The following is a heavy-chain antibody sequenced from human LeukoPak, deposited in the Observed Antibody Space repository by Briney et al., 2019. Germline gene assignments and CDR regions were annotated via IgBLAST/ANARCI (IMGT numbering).Heavy chain of an antibody. V-gene: IGHV3-30*04. CDR2: IPHDGGNK. CDR3: AREAYSSGRAGTFDI. D-gene: IGHD6-19*01. CDR1: GLSLSKSH. Sequence: GGSLRLSCVGSGLSLSKSHMHWVRQAPGKRLEWVALIPHDGGNKQYGDSAKGRFTVSSENSKNTVDLNMDSLTVDDTAIYYCAREAYSSGRAGTFDIWGQGTMVTVSS. J-gene: IGHJ3*02.